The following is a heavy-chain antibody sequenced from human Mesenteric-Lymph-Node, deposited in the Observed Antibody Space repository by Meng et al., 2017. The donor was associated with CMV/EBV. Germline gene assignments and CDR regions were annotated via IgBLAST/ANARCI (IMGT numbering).Heavy chain of an antibody. CDR1: GFTFSSYG. V-gene: IGHV3-23*01. D-gene: IGHD6-13*01. CDR3: AKGRWGIAAAGGFDY. Sequence: AGSLRLSCAASGFTFSSYGMSWVRQAPGKGLEWVSTISGSGGNTYYADLVKGRFTFSRDNSKNTLYVQMNSLRAEDTAVYYCAKGRWGIAAAGGFDYWGQGTLVTVSS. J-gene: IGHJ4*02. CDR2: ISGSGGNT.